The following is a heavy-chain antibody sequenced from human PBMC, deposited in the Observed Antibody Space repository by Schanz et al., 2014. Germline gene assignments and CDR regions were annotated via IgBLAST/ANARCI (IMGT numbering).Heavy chain of an antibody. CDR3: ARGGSGSHYRLDY. J-gene: IGHJ4*02. Sequence: EVQLVESGGGLIQPGGSLRLSCAASGFGFSSYSMNWVRQAPGKGLEWVSYISGSSRTIYYAESMKGRFTVSRDNAENALYLQMNSLRAEDTGLYFCARGGSGSHYRLDYWGQGTLVTVSS. CDR2: ISGSSRTI. CDR1: GFGFSSYS. D-gene: IGHD1-26*01. V-gene: IGHV3-48*01.